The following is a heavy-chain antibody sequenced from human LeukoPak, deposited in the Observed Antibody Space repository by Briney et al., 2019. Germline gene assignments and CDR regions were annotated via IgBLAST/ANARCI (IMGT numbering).Heavy chain of an antibody. CDR1: GYTFTSYG. Sequence: ASVKVSCKASGYTFTSYGISWVRQAPGQGLEWMGWISAYNGNTNYAQRLQGRVTMTTDTSTSTAYMELSSLRSEDTAVYYCARDSYYGSYYYYYYMDVWGKGTTVTVSS. J-gene: IGHJ6*03. V-gene: IGHV1-18*01. CDR2: ISAYNGNT. D-gene: IGHD1-26*01. CDR3: ARDSYYGSYYYYYYMDV.